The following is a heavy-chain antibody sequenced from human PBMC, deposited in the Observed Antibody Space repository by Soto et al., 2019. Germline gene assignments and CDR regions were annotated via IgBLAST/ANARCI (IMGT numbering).Heavy chain of an antibody. D-gene: IGHD2-15*01. V-gene: IGHV3-23*01. CDR1: GFNFGNYA. Sequence: GGSQRLSCTASGFNFGNYAMNWVRQAPGKGLEWVSTISGSGGTYYADSVKGRFTISRDNSKYTLYLQMNSLRAEDTAVYYCAKYPLAATTFDYWGQGTLVTVSS. CDR2: ISGSGGT. J-gene: IGHJ4*02. CDR3: AKYPLAATTFDY.